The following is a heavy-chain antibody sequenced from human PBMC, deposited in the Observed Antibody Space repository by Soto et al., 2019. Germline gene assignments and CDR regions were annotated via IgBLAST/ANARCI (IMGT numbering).Heavy chain of an antibody. V-gene: IGHV4-61*01. CDR3: ARARYPPDMGNNWYDP. CDR1: GGSVSSGSYY. Sequence: TSETLSLTCTVSGGSVSSGSYYWSWIRQPPGKGLEWIGYIYYSGSTNYNPSFKSRVTISVDTSKNQFSLKLSSVTAADTAVYYCARARYPPDMGNNWYDPWGQGTLVTVSS. CDR2: IYYSGST. J-gene: IGHJ5*02. D-gene: IGHD5-18*01.